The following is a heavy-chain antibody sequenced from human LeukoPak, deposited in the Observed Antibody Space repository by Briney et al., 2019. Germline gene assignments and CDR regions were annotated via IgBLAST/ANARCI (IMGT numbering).Heavy chain of an antibody. CDR2: IDLFGNT. J-gene: IGHJ4*02. CDR3: ARLAAISGSDYPDD. V-gene: IGHV4-4*07. CDR1: GGSISNSF. Sequence: SETLSLTCTVSGGSISNSFWSWIRQSAGEGLEWIGRIDLFGNTNYNPSLKSRATISIDKSKNQFSLRLRSVTAADTAVYYCARLAAISGSDYPDDWGQGTLVTVSS. D-gene: IGHD1-26*01.